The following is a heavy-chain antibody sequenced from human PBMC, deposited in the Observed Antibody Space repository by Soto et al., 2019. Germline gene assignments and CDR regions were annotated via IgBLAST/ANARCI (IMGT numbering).Heavy chain of an antibody. CDR1: GFTFSRVS. CDR2: ISSASSEA. CDR3: ARVAY. J-gene: IGHJ4*02. Sequence: GGSLRLSCEASGFTFSRVSMKWVRQVPGKGLEWVASISSASSEAWYADSVKGRFIISRDNAQNSLFLQMNTLRPEDSAIYYCARVAYWGPGTQVTVSS. V-gene: IGHV3-21*01.